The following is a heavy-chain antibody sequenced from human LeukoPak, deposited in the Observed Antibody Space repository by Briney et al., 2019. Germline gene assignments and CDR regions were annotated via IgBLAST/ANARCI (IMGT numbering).Heavy chain of an antibody. V-gene: IGHV3-64*01. CDR1: GFTFSSYG. CDR2: INTNGGST. CDR3: AREGSYGESDY. D-gene: IGHD3-16*01. Sequence: GGSLRLSCAASGFTFSSYGMHWVRQAPGKGLEYVSAINTNGGSTYYANSVKGRFTISRDNSRSTLYLQMGSLRTEDMAVYYCAREGSYGESDYWGQGTLVTVSS. J-gene: IGHJ4*02.